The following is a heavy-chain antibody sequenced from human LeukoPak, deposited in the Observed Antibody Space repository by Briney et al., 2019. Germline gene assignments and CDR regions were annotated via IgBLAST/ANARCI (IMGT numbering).Heavy chain of an antibody. V-gene: IGHV3-74*01. J-gene: IGHJ4*02. Sequence: GVSLTLSCAASRFTFSSYWMQWVRQAPGKGRVWVSHINSDGTSTSYADSVKGRSSISRDNAKNTLYVQMNSLRAEDTAVYFCARDLGGATGIDYWGQGTLVTVSS. D-gene: IGHD1-26*01. CDR1: RFTFSSYW. CDR3: ARDLGGATGIDY. CDR2: INSDGTST.